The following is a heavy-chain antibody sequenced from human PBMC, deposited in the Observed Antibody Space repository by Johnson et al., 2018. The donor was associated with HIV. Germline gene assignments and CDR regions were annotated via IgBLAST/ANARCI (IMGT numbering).Heavy chain of an antibody. V-gene: IGHV3-30*14. D-gene: IGHD1-14*01. J-gene: IGHJ3*02. Sequence: QVQLVESGGGVVQPGRSLRLSCTSALSFSGYAMHWVRQAPGKGLEWVAVVSYDSSNKYYADSVKGRFTISRNNSKNTLYLQMNSMRAEDTAVYYCAKEGRYGAFPLWFDIWGQGTMVTVSS. CDR2: VSYDSSNK. CDR1: ALSFSGYA. CDR3: AKEGRYGAFPLWFDI.